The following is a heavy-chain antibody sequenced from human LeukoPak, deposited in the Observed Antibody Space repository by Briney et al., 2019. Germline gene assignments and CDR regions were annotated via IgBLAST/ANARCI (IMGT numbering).Heavy chain of an antibody. CDR3: ARRAAAGGIDY. CDR1: GGSISISDW. V-gene: IGHV4-4*02. D-gene: IGHD6-13*01. J-gene: IGHJ4*02. CDR2: IYHSGST. Sequence: PSETLSLTCDVSGGSISISDWWAWVRQPPGRGLEWIGQIYHSGSTNYNPSLKSRVTISVDKPNNQFSLRLDSVTAADTAVYYCARRAAAGGIDYWGQGTLVTVSS.